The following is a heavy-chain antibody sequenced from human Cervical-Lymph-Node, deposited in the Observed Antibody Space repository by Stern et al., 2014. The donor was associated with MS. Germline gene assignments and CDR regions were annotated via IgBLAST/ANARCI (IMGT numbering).Heavy chain of an antibody. J-gene: IGHJ3*02. V-gene: IGHV4-59*01. CDR2: ISYSGAT. D-gene: IGHD3-22*01. Sequence: QVQLQELGPGLVKASETLSLTCTVSGGFISTYYWTWIRQPPGKGLEWIGEISYSGATNYNPSLKSRVALSVDTSKNQSSMKLSSVTAADTAVYYCARRDYYDTSTYYDDAFDIWGQGTMVTVSS. CDR3: ARRDYYDTSTYYDDAFDI. CDR1: GGFISTYY.